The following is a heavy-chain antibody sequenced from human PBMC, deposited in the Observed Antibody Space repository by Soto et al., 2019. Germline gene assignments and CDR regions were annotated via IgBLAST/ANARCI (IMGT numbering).Heavy chain of an antibody. J-gene: IGHJ3*02. CDR1: GGTFSTYS. Sequence: QVQLVQSGAEVKKPGSSVKVSCKDSGGTFSTYSMFWVRQAPGQGLEWMGRIIPMLGIRNYAQRFQDSATITADKSTPTAPMELSSLRSEDTALYYCTIGSWSGEVFEIWGQGTMVTVSS. CDR2: IIPMLGIR. CDR3: TIGSWSGEVFEI. V-gene: IGHV1-69*02. D-gene: IGHD2-21*01.